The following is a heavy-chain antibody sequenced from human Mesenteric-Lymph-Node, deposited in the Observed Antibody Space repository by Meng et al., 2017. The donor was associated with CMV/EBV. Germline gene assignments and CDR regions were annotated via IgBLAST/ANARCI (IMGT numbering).Heavy chain of an antibody. CDR2: ITSSGGST. V-gene: IGHV3-23*01. CDR1: FSSYA. J-gene: IGHJ4*02. D-gene: IGHD2-2*01. Sequence: FSSYAMTWVRQAPGKGLEWVSAITSSGGSTYYADSVKGRFTISRDNSKNTLYLQMNSLRAEDTAVYYCARARLGYCSSTSCSYYFDYWGQGTLVTVSS. CDR3: ARARLGYCSSTSCSYYFDY.